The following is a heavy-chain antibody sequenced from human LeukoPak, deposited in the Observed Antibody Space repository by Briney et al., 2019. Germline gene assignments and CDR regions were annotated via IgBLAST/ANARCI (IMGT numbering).Heavy chain of an antibody. Sequence: ASVKVSCKASGYTFTDHYIHWVRQAPGQGLEWMGWMNPSDNGVNYAQKFQGRVAMTRDTSISTAYVEVTRLTSDDTAVYYCTTNAAALDYWGQGTLVTVSS. D-gene: IGHD6-13*01. V-gene: IGHV1-2*02. J-gene: IGHJ4*02. CDR1: GYTFTDHY. CDR3: TTNAAALDY. CDR2: MNPSDNGV.